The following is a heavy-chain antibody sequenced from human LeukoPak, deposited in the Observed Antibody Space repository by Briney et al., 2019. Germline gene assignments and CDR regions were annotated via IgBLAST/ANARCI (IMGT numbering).Heavy chain of an antibody. V-gene: IGHV4-4*07. CDR1: GGSISSYY. CDR2: IYTSGST. CDR3: ARGVGYYGSGSYSRLDP. J-gene: IGHJ5*02. Sequence: SETLSLTCTVSGGSISSYYWSWIRQPAGKGLEWIGRIYTSGSTNYNPSLKSRVTISVDTSKNQFSLKLSSVTAADTAVYYCARGVGYYGSGSYSRLDPWGQGTLVTVSS. D-gene: IGHD3-10*01.